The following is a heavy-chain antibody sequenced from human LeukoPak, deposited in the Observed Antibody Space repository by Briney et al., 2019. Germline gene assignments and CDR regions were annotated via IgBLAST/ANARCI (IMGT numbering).Heavy chain of an antibody. V-gene: IGHV3-53*01. Sequence: GGSLRLSCAASGFTVSSNYMSWVRQAPGKGLEWVSVIYSGGSTYYADSVKGRFTISRDNSKNTLYLQMNSLRAEDTAVYYCARAPIDCSSTSCSRGYFDYWAQGTLVTVSS. CDR2: IYSGGST. D-gene: IGHD2-2*01. J-gene: IGHJ4*02. CDR1: GFTVSSNY. CDR3: ARAPIDCSSTSCSRGYFDY.